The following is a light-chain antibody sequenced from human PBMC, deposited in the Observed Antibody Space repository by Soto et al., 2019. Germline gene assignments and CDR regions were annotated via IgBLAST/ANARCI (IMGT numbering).Light chain of an antibody. J-gene: IGKJ5*01. Sequence: EIVLTQSPGILSLSPGKRATLSCRASQSLSGVYLAWFQQKPGQTPRLLIYSASNRATGIPDRFSGSGSGTDFTLTISRLEPEDFVVYYCQQNGSLPITFGQGTRLEIK. CDR1: QSLSGVY. V-gene: IGKV3-20*01. CDR2: SAS. CDR3: QQNGSLPIT.